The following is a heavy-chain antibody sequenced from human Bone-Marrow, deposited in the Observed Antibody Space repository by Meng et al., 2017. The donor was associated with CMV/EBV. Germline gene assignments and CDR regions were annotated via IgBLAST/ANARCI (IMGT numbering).Heavy chain of an antibody. CDR2: INPDSGGT. D-gene: IGHD1-26*01. V-gene: IGHV1-2*02. Sequence: ASVKVSCKASGGTFSSYAISWVRQAPGQGLEWMGWINPDSGGTNYAQKFQGRVTMTRDTSISTVNMNLSGLKSDDTAVYYCARKWEVPGSNRAMDVWGQGTTVTVSS. J-gene: IGHJ6*02. CDR1: GGTFSSYA. CDR3: ARKWEVPGSNRAMDV.